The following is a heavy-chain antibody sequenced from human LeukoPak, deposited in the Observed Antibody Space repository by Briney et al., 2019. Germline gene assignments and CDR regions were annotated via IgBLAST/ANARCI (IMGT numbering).Heavy chain of an antibody. J-gene: IGHJ4*02. CDR3: ARAADYGGNYHLGY. Sequence: PSETLSPTCTVSGGSISSYYWSWIRQPPGKGLEWIGYIYYSGSTDYNPSLKSRVTISVDTSKNQFSLKLSSVTAADTAVYYCARAADYGGNYHLGYWGQGTLVTVSS. CDR1: GGSISSYY. V-gene: IGHV4-59*01. D-gene: IGHD4-23*01. CDR2: IYYSGST.